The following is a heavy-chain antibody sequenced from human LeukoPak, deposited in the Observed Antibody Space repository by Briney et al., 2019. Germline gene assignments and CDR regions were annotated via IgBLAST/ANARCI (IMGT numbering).Heavy chain of an antibody. D-gene: IGHD6-19*01. CDR2: IHQSGST. CDR3: SREQYTFDGSGWFGMDV. Sequence: SETLSLTCSVSGGPLSTYYWTWTRQPPGKGLEWIGYIHQSGSTEFNPSLKSRVTMSLDTSRNQSSLKMTTVTAADTAVYYCSREQYTFDGSGWFGMDVWGQGTTVTVSS. CDR1: GGPLSTYY. J-gene: IGHJ6*02. V-gene: IGHV4-59*12.